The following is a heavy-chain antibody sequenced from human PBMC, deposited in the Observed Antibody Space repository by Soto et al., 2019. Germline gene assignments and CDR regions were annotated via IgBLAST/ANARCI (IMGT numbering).Heavy chain of an antibody. CDR1: GYSFASYW. CDR2: IYPRDSDA. Sequence: PGESLKISCKGSGYSFASYWIGWVRQMPGIGLEWLGIIYPRDSDARYSPSFQGQVTISADKSINTAYLQWSSLKASDTAMYYCARGGYCSGVGCSRHYFDSWGQGTLVTVSS. V-gene: IGHV5-51*01. J-gene: IGHJ4*02. D-gene: IGHD2-15*01. CDR3: ARGGYCSGVGCSRHYFDS.